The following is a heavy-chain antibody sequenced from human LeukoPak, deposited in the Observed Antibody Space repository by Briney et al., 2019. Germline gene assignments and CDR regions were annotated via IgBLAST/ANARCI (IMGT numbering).Heavy chain of an antibody. Sequence: ASVKVSGKASGYTFTGYYMHWVRQAPGQGLEWMGRINPNSGGTNYAQKFQGRVTMTRGTSISTAYMELSRLRSDDTAVYYCARGTTVTTGELDYWGQGTLVTVSS. CDR2: INPNSGGT. D-gene: IGHD4-17*01. CDR1: GYTFTGYY. J-gene: IGHJ4*02. CDR3: ARGTTVTTGELDY. V-gene: IGHV1-2*06.